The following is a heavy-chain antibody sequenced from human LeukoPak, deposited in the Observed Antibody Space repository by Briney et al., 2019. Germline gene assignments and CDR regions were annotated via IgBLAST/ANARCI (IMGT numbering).Heavy chain of an antibody. V-gene: IGHV3-30-3*01. Sequence: PGGSLRLSCAASGFTFSSYAMHWVRQAPGKGLEWVAVISYDGSNKYYADSVKGRFTISRDNSKNTLYLQMNSLRTEDTAIYYCARSRGGAIWDWFDPWGQGTLVTVSS. CDR1: GFTFSSYA. CDR2: ISYDGSNK. CDR3: ARSRGGAIWDWFDP. J-gene: IGHJ5*02. D-gene: IGHD3-10*01.